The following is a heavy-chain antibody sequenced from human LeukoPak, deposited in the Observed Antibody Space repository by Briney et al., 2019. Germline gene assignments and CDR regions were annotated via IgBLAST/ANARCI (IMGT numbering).Heavy chain of an antibody. CDR2: IYSGGST. CDR3: AKSPSGSYVDY. Sequence: GGSLRLSCAASGFTVSSNYMSWVRQAPGKGLEWVSVIYSGGSTYYADSVKGRFTISRDNSKNTLYLQMNSLRAEDTAVYYCAKSPSGSYVDYWGQGTLVTVSS. V-gene: IGHV3-53*05. J-gene: IGHJ4*02. CDR1: GFTVSSNY. D-gene: IGHD1-26*01.